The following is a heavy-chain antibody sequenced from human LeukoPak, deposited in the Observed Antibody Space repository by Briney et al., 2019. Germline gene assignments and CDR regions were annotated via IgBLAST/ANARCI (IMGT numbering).Heavy chain of an antibody. CDR3: ASASYGSGTYAFDI. V-gene: IGHV3-21*01. CDR1: GFTFSSYS. D-gene: IGHD3-10*01. Sequence: GGSPRLSCAASGFTFSSYSMNWVRQAPGKGLEWVSSISSSSSYIYYADSVKGRFTISRDNAKNSLYLQMNSLRAEDTAVYYCASASYGSGTYAFDIWGQGTMVTVSS. J-gene: IGHJ3*02. CDR2: ISSSSSYI.